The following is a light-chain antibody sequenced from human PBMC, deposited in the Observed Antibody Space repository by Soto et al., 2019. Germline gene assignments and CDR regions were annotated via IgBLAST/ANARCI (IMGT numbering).Light chain of an antibody. Sequence: EIVLTQSPATLSLSPGERATLSCRASQSISSYLAWYQQKPDQAPRLLIYDASNRATGIPARFSSSGSGTDFTLTISSLEPEDFAVYYCHQPSTSPFTFGPGTKVDIK. CDR3: HQPSTSPFT. CDR2: DAS. V-gene: IGKV3-11*01. J-gene: IGKJ3*01. CDR1: QSISSY.